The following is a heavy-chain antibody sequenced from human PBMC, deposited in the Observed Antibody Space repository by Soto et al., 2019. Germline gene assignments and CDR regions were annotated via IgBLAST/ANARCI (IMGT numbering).Heavy chain of an antibody. Sequence: ASVKVSCKASGGTFSSYTISWVRQAPGQGLEWMGRIIPILGIANYAQKFQGRVTITADKSTSTAYMELSSLRSEDTAVYYCARSPDCSSTSCYVGPRWFDPWGQGTLVTVSS. CDR3: ARSPDCSSTSCYVGPRWFDP. J-gene: IGHJ5*02. D-gene: IGHD2-2*01. CDR1: GGTFSSYT. CDR2: IIPILGIA. V-gene: IGHV1-69*02.